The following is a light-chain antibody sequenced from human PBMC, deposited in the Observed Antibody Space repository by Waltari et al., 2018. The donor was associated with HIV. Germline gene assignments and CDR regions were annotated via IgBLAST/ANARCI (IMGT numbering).Light chain of an antibody. CDR2: APS. J-gene: IGLJ3*02. CDR1: SSNIGAGYD. Sequence: QSVLTQPPSVSGAPGQRVTISCTGRSSNIGAGYDVHGYQQLPGTAPKLLNYAPSNPPSGVPDRFSASKSGTSASLAITWLQAEDEADYYCQSYDSSLSGKVFGGGTKLTVL. V-gene: IGLV1-40*01. CDR3: QSYDSSLSGKV.